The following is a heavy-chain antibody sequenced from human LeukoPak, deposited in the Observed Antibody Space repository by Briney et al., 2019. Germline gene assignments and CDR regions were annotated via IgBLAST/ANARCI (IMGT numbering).Heavy chain of an antibody. Sequence: ASVTVSCRASGYIFTSYYMHWVRQAPGQGLEWMGMINPTGGSTTYAQRFQGRVTMTSDTSTTTVYTDLSSLKSDDTAVYYCARATSITGWIALWGQGTLVTVSS. CDR3: ARATSITGWIAL. D-gene: IGHD1-20*01. CDR1: GYIFTSYY. CDR2: INPTGGST. V-gene: IGHV1-46*01. J-gene: IGHJ4*02.